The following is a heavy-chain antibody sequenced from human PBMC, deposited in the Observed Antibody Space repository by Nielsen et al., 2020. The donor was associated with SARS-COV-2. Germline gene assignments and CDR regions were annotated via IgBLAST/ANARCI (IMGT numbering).Heavy chain of an antibody. J-gene: IGHJ4*02. D-gene: IGHD1-14*01. Sequence: SETLSLTCTVSGYSISSGYYWGWIRQPPGKGLEWIGYIYYSGSTYYNPSLKSRVTISLDTSKNQFSLKLSSVTAADTAVYYCARRWDHVDYWGQGTLVTVSS. V-gene: IGHV4-30-4*08. CDR1: GYSISSGYY. CDR2: IYYSGST. CDR3: ARRWDHVDY.